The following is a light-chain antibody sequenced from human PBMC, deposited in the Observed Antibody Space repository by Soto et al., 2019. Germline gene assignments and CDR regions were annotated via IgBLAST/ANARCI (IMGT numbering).Light chain of an antibody. CDR2: EVS. J-gene: IGLJ1*01. Sequence: QSALTQPPSASGSAGLSVTISCTGASSDVGGYNYVSWYQQQPGKAPKLMIYEVSKRPSGVPDRFSGSKSDNTASLTVSGLQAEDESDYYCSSYAGSNNYVFGTGTKLTV. CDR3: SSYAGSNNYV. CDR1: SSDVGGYNY. V-gene: IGLV2-8*01.